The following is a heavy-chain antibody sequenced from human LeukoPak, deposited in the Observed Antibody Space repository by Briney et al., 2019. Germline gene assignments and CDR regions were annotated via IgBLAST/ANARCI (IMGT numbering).Heavy chain of an antibody. Sequence: PSETLSLTCTVSGYSISSTYYWGWIRQPPGKGLEWIGSIYHSGSTYYNPSLKSRVTISVDTSKNQFSLKLSSVTAADTAVYYCARARLRLGELSLCYFDYWGQGTLVTVSS. J-gene: IGHJ4*02. CDR2: IYHSGST. D-gene: IGHD3-16*02. CDR1: GYSISSTYY. CDR3: ARARLRLGELSLCYFDY. V-gene: IGHV4-38-2*02.